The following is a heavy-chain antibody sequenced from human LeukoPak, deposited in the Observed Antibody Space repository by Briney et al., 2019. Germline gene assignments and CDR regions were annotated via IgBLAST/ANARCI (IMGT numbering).Heavy chain of an antibody. CDR2: IRSKANSYET. Sequence: GGSLRLSCAASGFTFSGSAMHWVRQASGKGLEWVGRIRSKANSYETAYAASVKGRFTISRDDSKNTAYLQMNSLKTEDTAVYYCTLAAAGGSSYWGQGTLVTVSP. CDR1: GFTFSGSA. J-gene: IGHJ4*02. V-gene: IGHV3-73*01. D-gene: IGHD6-13*01. CDR3: TLAAAGGSSY.